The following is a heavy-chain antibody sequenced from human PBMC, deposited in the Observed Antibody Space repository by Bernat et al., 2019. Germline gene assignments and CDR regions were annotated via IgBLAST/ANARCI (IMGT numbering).Heavy chain of an antibody. Sequence: QVQLAESGGGVVQPGRSLRLSCAASGFTFSSYAMHWVRQAPGKGLEWVAVISYDGSNKYYADSVKGRFTISRDNSKNTLYLQMNSLRAEDTAVYYCARDSGYCTNGVCYMTYYFDYWGQGTLVTVSS. CDR1: GFTFSSYA. J-gene: IGHJ4*02. CDR3: ARDSGYCTNGVCYMTYYFDY. V-gene: IGHV3-30-3*01. D-gene: IGHD2-8*01. CDR2: ISYDGSNK.